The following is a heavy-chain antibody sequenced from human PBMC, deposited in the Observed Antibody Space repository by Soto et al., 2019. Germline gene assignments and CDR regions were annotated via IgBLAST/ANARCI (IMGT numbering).Heavy chain of an antibody. J-gene: IGHJ6*02. CDR1: GFTFSSYG. Sequence: GGSLRLSCAASGFTFSSYGMHWVRQAPGKGLEWVAVISYDGSNKYYADSVKGRFTISRDNSKNTLYLQMNSLRAEDTAVYYCAKDIGRITIFGVVIIPYYYGMDVWGQGTTVTVSS. D-gene: IGHD3-3*01. CDR2: ISYDGSNK. CDR3: AKDIGRITIFGVVIIPYYYGMDV. V-gene: IGHV3-30*18.